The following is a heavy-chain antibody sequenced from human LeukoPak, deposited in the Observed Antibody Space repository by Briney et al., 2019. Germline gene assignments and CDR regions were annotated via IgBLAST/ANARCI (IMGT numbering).Heavy chain of an antibody. CDR2: IYHSGST. J-gene: IGHJ4*02. V-gene: IGHV4-38-2*01. CDR3: ARGSVVVAATPYYFDY. D-gene: IGHD2-15*01. Sequence: PSETLSLTCAVSGYSISSGYYWGWIRQPPGKGLEWIGSIYHSGSTYYNPSLKSRVTISVDTSKNQFSLKLSSVTAADTAVYYCARGSVVVAATPYYFDYWGQGTLVTVSS. CDR1: GYSISSGYY.